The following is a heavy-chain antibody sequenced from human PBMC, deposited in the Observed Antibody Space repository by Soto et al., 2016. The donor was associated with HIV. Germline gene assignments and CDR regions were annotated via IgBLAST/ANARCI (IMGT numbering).Heavy chain of an antibody. CDR2: ISGDGSSN. D-gene: IGHD3-10*01. CDR1: GFSFDNYV. Sequence: EVHLVESGGGVVQPGGSLRLSCAASASGFSFDNYVMHWVRQPPGKGLEWVSLISGDGSSNKICRLCEGPIHHLQRTTDKNSLFVLMNSLTIDDTALYYCVKDRGILGFGELLWSYGMDVVGPGDHGHRLL. V-gene: IGHV3-43*02. CDR3: VKDRGILGFGELLWSYGMDV. J-gene: IGHJ6*02.